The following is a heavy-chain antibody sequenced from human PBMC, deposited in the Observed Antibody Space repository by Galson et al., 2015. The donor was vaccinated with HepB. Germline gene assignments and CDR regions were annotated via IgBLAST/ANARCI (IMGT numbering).Heavy chain of an antibody. CDR1: GFTFSNAW. J-gene: IGHJ6*02. CDR2: IKSKTDGGTT. V-gene: IGHV3-15*01. Sequence: SLRLSCAASGFTFSNAWMSWVRQAPGKGLEWVGRIKSKTDGGTTDYAAPVKGRFTISRDDSKNTLYLQMNSLKTEDTAVYYCTTDIVVAYYYGMDVWGQGTTVTVSS. D-gene: IGHD2-2*01. CDR3: TTDIVVAYYYGMDV.